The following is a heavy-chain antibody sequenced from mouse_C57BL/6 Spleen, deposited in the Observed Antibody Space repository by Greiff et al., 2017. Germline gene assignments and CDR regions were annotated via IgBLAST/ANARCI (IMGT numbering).Heavy chain of an antibody. V-gene: IGHV1-80*01. CDR2: IYPGDGDT. Sequence: QVQLQQSGAELVKPGASVKISCKASGYAFSSYWMNWVKQRPGKGLEWIGQIYPGDGDTNYNGKFKGKATLTADKSSSTAYMQLSSLTSEDSAVYFCAREDYGSRLYAMDYWGQGTSVTVSS. J-gene: IGHJ4*01. CDR3: AREDYGSRLYAMDY. CDR1: GYAFSSYW. D-gene: IGHD1-1*01.